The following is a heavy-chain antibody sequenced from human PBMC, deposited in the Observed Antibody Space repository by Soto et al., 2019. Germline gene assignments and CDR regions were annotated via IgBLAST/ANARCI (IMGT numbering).Heavy chain of an antibody. Sequence: QVQLQESGPGLVKPSETLSLTCTVSGGSISSYYWSWIRQPPGKGLEWIGYIYYSGSTNYNPSLKSRVTISVDTSKNQFSLKLSSVTAADTAVYYCARYLGLQNDAFDIWGQGTMVTVSS. CDR1: GGSISSYY. J-gene: IGHJ3*02. V-gene: IGHV4-59*01. CDR3: ARYLGLQNDAFDI. D-gene: IGHD7-27*01. CDR2: IYYSGST.